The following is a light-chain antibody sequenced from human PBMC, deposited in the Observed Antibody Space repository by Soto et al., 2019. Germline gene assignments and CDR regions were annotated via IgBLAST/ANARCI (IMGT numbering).Light chain of an antibody. CDR2: DAS. CDR1: QSVSSK. J-gene: IGKJ5*01. Sequence: EIVMTQSPGTLSVSPGERVTLSCRASQSVSSKLVWYQRKPGQTPRLLIYDASTRVTGVPGRFSGSGSGTEFTLTISSLHSEDFAVYYFQQYHKSPPVTFGQGTRLEIX. V-gene: IGKV3-15*01. CDR3: QQYHKSPPVT.